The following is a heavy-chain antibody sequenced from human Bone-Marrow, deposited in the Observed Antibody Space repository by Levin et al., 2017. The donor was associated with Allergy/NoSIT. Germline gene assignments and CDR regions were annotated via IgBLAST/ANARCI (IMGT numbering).Heavy chain of an antibody. Sequence: PGGSLRLSCAAYDFTFSSYNMNWVRQAPGKGLEWVSSINGNGDSKYYADSVRGRFAISRDNAKNSLYLQMDSLRAEDTAVYFCARETGPYYYDNSGYYYWGQGILVTVSS. J-gene: IGHJ4*02. V-gene: IGHV3-21*01. CDR2: INGNGDSK. CDR3: ARETGPYYYDNSGYYY. CDR1: DFTFSSYN. D-gene: IGHD3-22*01.